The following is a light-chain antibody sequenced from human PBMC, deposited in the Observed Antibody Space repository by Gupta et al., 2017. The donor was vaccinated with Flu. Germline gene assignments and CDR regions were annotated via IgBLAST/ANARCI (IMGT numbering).Light chain of an antibody. J-gene: IGLJ1*01. CDR3: QVWDNDSDHYV. V-gene: IGLV3-21*02. CDR2: DIA. CDR1: NIVSKV. Sequence: SYVLTQPPSVSVAPGQPARLTCEANNIVSKVVHWYQQRPGQAPVLVVYDIADRPSGIPERFSGSNSGDTATLTISRVEAGDEADYYCQVWDNDSDHYVFGAGTKVTVL.